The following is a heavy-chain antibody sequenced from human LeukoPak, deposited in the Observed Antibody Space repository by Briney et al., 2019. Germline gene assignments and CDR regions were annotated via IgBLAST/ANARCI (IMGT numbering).Heavy chain of an antibody. J-gene: IGHJ6*03. D-gene: IGHD3-3*01. CDR1: GFTFNNYG. CDR2: MSPDGGNE. V-gene: IGHV3-30*18. Sequence: PGGSLRLSCAASGFTFNNYGMHWVRQAPGKGLEWVAVMSPDGGNEYYADSVKGRFSISRDNSKNTLYLQMNSLRAEDTAVYHCAKEESDFWSGYYKNYYYYMDVWGKGTTVTIFS. CDR3: AKEESDFWSGYYKNYYYYMDV.